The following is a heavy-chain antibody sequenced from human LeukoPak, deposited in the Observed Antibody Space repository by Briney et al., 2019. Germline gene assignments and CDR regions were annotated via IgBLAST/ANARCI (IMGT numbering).Heavy chain of an antibody. V-gene: IGHV1-3*01. J-gene: IGHJ4*02. CDR1: GYTFIAYY. Sequence: ASVKVSCKASGYTFIAYYIHWVRQAPGQRLEWVGWINAGNGNTKYSQKFEGRVTITRDTSASTAYMELSSLRSEDTAVYYCARGQQLVHLDYWGQGTLVTVSS. CDR3: ARGQQLVHLDY. D-gene: IGHD6-13*01. CDR2: INAGNGNT.